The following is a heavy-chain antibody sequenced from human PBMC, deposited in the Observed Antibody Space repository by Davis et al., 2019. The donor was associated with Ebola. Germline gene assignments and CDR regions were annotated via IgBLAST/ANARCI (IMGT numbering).Heavy chain of an antibody. CDR2: INPSGGST. J-gene: IGHJ5*02. V-gene: IGHV1-18*01. CDR3: ARDMGMVQEANWFDP. CDR1: GGTFSSYA. D-gene: IGHD3-10*01. Sequence: ASVKVSCKASGGTFSSYAISWVRQAPGQGLEWMGIINPSGGSTNYAQKLQGRVTMTTDTSTSTAYMELRSLRSDDTAVYYCARDMGMVQEANWFDPWGQGTLVTVSS.